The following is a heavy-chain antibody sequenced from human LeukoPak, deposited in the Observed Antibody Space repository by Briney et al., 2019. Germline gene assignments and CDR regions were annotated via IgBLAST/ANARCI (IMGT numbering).Heavy chain of an antibody. Sequence: SETLSLTCTVSGGSVSSGSYYWSWIRQPPGKGLAWIGYIYYSGSTNYNPSLKSRVTISVDTSKNQFSLKLSSVTAADTAVYYCARKIREDAFDIWGQGTMVTVSS. CDR2: IYYSGST. D-gene: IGHD1-26*01. CDR3: ARKIREDAFDI. V-gene: IGHV4-61*01. CDR1: GGSVSSGSYY. J-gene: IGHJ3*02.